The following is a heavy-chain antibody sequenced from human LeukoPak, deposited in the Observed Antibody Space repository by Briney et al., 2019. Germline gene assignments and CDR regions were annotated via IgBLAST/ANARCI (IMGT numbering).Heavy chain of an antibody. J-gene: IGHJ4*02. Sequence: GGSLSLSCAGSGFAVSSNYMSWVRQAPGKGLEWVSVIYSGGSTYYADSVKGRFTISRDDSKNTLYLQLNSLRAEDTAVYYCALATAGTHYYFDYWGQGTLVTVSS. CDR3: ALATAGTHYYFDY. D-gene: IGHD6-13*01. V-gene: IGHV3-66*01. CDR1: GFAVSSNY. CDR2: IYSGGST.